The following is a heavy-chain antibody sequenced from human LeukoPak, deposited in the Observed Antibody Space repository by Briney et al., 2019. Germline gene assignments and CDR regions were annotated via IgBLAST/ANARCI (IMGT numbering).Heavy chain of an antibody. V-gene: IGHV4-34*01. Sequence: SETLSLTCAVYGGSFSGYYWSWIRQPPGKGLEWIGEINHSGSTNYNPSLKSRVIISVDTSKNQFSLKLSSVTAADTAVYYCARGRSMFDYWGQGTLVTVSS. D-gene: IGHD2-8*01. CDR3: ARGRSMFDY. CDR1: GGSFSGYY. CDR2: INHSGST. J-gene: IGHJ4*02.